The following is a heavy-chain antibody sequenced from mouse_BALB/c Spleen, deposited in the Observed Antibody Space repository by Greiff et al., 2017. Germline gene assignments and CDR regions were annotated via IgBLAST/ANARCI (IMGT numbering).Heavy chain of an antibody. Sequence: DVQLVESGGGLVKPGGSLKLSCAASGFTFSSYAMSWVRQTPEKRLEWVASISSGGSTYYPDSVKGRFTISRDNARNILYLQMSSLRSEDTAMYYCARADDYDGGVFAYWGQGTLVTVSA. J-gene: IGHJ3*01. CDR2: ISSGGST. CDR3: ARADDYDGGVFAY. D-gene: IGHD2-4*01. V-gene: IGHV5-6-5*01. CDR1: GFTFSSYA.